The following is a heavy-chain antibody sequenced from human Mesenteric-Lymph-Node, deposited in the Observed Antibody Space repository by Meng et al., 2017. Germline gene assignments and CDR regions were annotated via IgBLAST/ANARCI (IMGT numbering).Heavy chain of an antibody. D-gene: IGHD7-27*01. J-gene: IGHJ4*02. CDR2: IKQDGSEK. CDR1: GFTFSSYW. Sequence: GESLKISCAASGFTFSSYWMSWVRQAPGKGLEWVANIKQDGSEKYYVDSVKGRFTISRDNAKNALYLQMDSLKVEDTAMYYCGRGHWGLDYWGQGTRVTVSS. CDR3: GRGHWGLDY. V-gene: IGHV3-7*03.